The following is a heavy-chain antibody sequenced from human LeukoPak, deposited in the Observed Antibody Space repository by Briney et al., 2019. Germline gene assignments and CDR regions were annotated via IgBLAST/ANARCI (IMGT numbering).Heavy chain of an antibody. CDR3: ARAFRAKTSFDY. Sequence: SETLSLTCTVSGGSISSGDYYWSWIRQPPGKGLEWIGYIYYSGSTYYNPSLKSRVTISVDTSKNQFSLKLSSVTAADTAVYYCARAFRAKTSFDYWGQGTLVTVSS. D-gene: IGHD3-10*01. V-gene: IGHV4-30-4*01. CDR2: IYYSGST. J-gene: IGHJ4*02. CDR1: GGSISSGDYY.